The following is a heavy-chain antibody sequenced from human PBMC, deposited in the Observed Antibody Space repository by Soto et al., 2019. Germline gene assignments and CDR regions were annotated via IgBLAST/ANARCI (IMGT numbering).Heavy chain of an antibody. Sequence: GGSLRLSCAASGFTFSSYAMHWVRQAPGKGLEWVAVISYDGSNKYYADSVKGRFTISRDNSKNTLYLQMNSLRAEDTAVYYCAREMGELLYYYYYYGMDVWGQGTTVTVSS. V-gene: IGHV3-30-3*01. CDR1: GFTFSSYA. D-gene: IGHD3-10*01. CDR3: AREMGELLYYYYYYGMDV. CDR2: ISYDGSNK. J-gene: IGHJ6*02.